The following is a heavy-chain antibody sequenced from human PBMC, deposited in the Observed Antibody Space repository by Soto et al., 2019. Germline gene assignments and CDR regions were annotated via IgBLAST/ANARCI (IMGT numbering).Heavy chain of an antibody. J-gene: IGHJ5*02. Sequence: QVQLVQSGAEVKKPGASVKVSCKASGYTFTSDDINWVRQATGQGLEWMGWMNPYSGDTGYAQKFPGRVPMTRDTSISTAYMELSSLSSEGTAVYYCAGGVAAAGTDWFDPWGQGTLVTVSS. V-gene: IGHV1-8*01. CDR1: GYTFTSDD. CDR2: MNPYSGDT. D-gene: IGHD6-13*01. CDR3: AGGVAAAGTDWFDP.